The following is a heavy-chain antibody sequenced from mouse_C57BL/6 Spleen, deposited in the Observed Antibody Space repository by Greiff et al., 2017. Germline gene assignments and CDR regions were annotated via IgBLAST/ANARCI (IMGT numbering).Heavy chain of an antibody. V-gene: IGHV1-53*01. CDR2: INPSNGGT. D-gene: IGHD1-1*01. CDR3: ARRRSSYGYFDG. CDR1: GYTFTSYW. J-gene: IGHJ1*03. Sequence: VQLQQPGPELVKPGASVKLSCKASGYTFTSYWMHWVKQRPGQGLEWIGNINPSNGGTNYNEKFKSKATLTVDKSSSTADMQLSSLTSEDSAVYECARRRSSYGYFDGWGTGTTVTVAS.